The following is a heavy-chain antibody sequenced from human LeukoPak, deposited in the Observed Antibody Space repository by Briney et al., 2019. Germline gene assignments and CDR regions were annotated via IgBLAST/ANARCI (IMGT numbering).Heavy chain of an antibody. CDR2: INTYNGNT. V-gene: IGHV1-18*01. CDR1: GYTFSGYG. J-gene: IGHJ4*02. CDR3: ARDLAADSFDY. Sequence: AASVKVSCKASGYTFSGYGFSWVRQAPGQGLEWMGWINTYNGNTNYAQKLQGRVTMTRNTSTSTAYMELSSLRSEDTAVYYCARDLAADSFDYWGQGTLVTVSS. D-gene: IGHD6-13*01.